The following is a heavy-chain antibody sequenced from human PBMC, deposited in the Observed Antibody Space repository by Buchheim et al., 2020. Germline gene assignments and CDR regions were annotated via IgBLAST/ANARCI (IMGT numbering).Heavy chain of an antibody. J-gene: IGHJ6*02. Sequence: QVQLVESGGGVVQPGRSLRLSCAASGFTFSSYGMHWVRQAPGKGLEWVAVISYDGSNKYYADSVKGRLTISRDNSKNTLYLQMNSLRAEDTAVYYCAKDLRTMVRGVHYYYGMDVWGQGTT. CDR2: ISYDGSNK. D-gene: IGHD3-10*01. V-gene: IGHV3-30*18. CDR3: AKDLRTMVRGVHYYYGMDV. CDR1: GFTFSSYG.